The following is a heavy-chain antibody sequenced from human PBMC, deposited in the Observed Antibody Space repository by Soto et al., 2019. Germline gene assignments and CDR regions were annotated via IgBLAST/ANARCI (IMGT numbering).Heavy chain of an antibody. D-gene: IGHD2-8*01. V-gene: IGHV1-2*04. CDR3: ARGDSTDCSNGVCSFFYNRDMDV. CDR1: GYSFTDYH. CDR2: INPKSGGT. J-gene: IGHJ6*02. Sequence: ASVKVSCTASGYSFTDYHIHWVRQAPGQGLEWLGRINPKSGGTSTAQKFQGWVTMTTDTSISTASMELTRLTSDDTAIYYCARGDSTDCSNGVCSFFYNRDMDVWG.